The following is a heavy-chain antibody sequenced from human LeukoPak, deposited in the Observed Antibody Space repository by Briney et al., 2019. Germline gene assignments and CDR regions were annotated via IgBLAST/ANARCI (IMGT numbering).Heavy chain of an antibody. CDR3: ANSRMATIADFQH. J-gene: IGHJ1*01. CDR2: IRYDGSNK. CDR1: GFTFSSYG. D-gene: IGHD5-24*01. Sequence: GGSLRLSCAASGFTFSSYGMHWVRQAPGKGLEWVAFIRYDGSNKYYADSVKGRFTISRDNSKNTLYLQMNSLRAEDTAEYYCANSRMATIADFQHWGQGTLVTVSS. V-gene: IGHV3-30*02.